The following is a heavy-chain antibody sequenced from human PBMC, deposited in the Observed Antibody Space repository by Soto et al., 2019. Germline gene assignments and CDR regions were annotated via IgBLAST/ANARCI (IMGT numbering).Heavy chain of an antibody. Sequence: SGPTLVKPTQTLTLTCTFSGFSLSTSGVGVGWIRQPPGKALEWLALIYWDDDKRYSPSLKSRLTITKDTSKNQVVLTMTNMDPVDTATYYCAHTRIAAEAHNWFDPWGQGTLVTVSS. CDR3: AHTRIAAEAHNWFDP. V-gene: IGHV2-5*02. J-gene: IGHJ5*02. CDR1: GFSLSTSGVG. CDR2: IYWDDDK. D-gene: IGHD6-6*01.